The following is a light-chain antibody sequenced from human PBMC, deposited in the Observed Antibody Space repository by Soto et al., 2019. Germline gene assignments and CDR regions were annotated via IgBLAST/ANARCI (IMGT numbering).Light chain of an antibody. Sequence: EIVMTQSPVTLSVSPGDRATLSCRASQSFNSNLAWYQQKPGQTAKLLIYVASTRATAIPARFSGSGSGTEFNITISSLQSEDIAVGYCQQYNVWPLTFGGGTKVEFK. CDR1: QSFNSN. J-gene: IGKJ4*01. CDR3: QQYNVWPLT. CDR2: VAS. V-gene: IGKV3-15*01.